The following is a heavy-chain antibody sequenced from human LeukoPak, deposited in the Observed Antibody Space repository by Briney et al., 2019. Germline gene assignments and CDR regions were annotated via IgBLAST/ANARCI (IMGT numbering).Heavy chain of an antibody. CDR2: ISYDGSNK. V-gene: IGHV3-30-3*01. D-gene: IGHD3-10*01. J-gene: IGHJ4*02. CDR3: ATDLSLWYRGVIYY. CDR1: GFTFSSYA. Sequence: GGSLRLSCAASGFTFSSYAMHWVRQAPGKGLEWVAVISYDGSNKYYADSVKGRFTISRDNSKNTLYLQMNSLRAEDTAVYYCATDLSLWYRGVIYYWGQGTLVTFSS.